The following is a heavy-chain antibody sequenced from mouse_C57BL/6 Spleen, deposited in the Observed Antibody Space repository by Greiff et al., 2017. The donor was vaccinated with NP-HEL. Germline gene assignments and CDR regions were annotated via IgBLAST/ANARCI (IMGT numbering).Heavy chain of an antibody. J-gene: IGHJ4*01. CDR2: IWSGGST. V-gene: IGHV2-2*01. D-gene: IGHD3-3*01. Sequence: VKLMESGPGLVQPSQSLSITCTVSGFSLTSYGVHWVRQSPGKGLEWLGVIWSGGSTDYNAAFISRLSISKDNSKSQVFFKMNSLQADDTAIYYCARKPGRNYAMDYWGQGTSVTVSS. CDR3: ARKPGRNYAMDY. CDR1: GFSLTSYG.